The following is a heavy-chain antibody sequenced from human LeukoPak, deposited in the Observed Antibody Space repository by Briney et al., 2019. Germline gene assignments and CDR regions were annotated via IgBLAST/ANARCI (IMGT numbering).Heavy chain of an antibody. CDR1: GGTFSSYA. D-gene: IGHD5-24*01. Sequence: ASVKVSCKASGGTFSSYAFNWVRQAPGQGLEWMGWINPNSGGTNYAQKFQGWVTMTRDTSISTAYMELSRLRSDDTAVYYCARGGGYNMGRDYYYYGMDVWGQGTTVTVSS. J-gene: IGHJ6*02. V-gene: IGHV1-2*04. CDR3: ARGGGYNMGRDYYYYGMDV. CDR2: INPNSGGT.